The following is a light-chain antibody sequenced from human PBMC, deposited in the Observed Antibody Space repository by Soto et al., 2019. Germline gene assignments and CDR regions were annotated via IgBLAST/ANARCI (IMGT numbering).Light chain of an antibody. CDR1: QGISKY. CDR3: QKYNSAPQT. J-gene: IGKJ1*01. Sequence: DIQMTQSPSSLSASVGDRVTITCRASQGISKYLAWYQQKPGKVPKVLIYAASTLQSGVPSRFSGSGSETDFTLTISSLQPEDVATYYCQKYNSAPQTFGQGTKVEIK. CDR2: AAS. V-gene: IGKV1-27*01.